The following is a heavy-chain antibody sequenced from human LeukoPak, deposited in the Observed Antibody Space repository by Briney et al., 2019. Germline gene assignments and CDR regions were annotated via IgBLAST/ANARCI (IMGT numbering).Heavy chain of an antibody. Sequence: GGSLRLSCAASGFTFSSYSMNWVRQAPGKGLEWVSYISSSGSTKYYADSVEGRFTISRDNAKNSLDLQMSSLRDEDTAVYYCAGDFLTGLYYFDYWGQEPWSPSPQ. CDR3: AGDFLTGLYYFDY. CDR2: ISSSGSTK. J-gene: IGHJ4*01. V-gene: IGHV3-48*02. D-gene: IGHD3-9*01. CDR1: GFTFSSYS.